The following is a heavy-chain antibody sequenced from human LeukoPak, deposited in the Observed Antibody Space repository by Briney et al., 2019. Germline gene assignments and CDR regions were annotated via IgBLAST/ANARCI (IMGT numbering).Heavy chain of an antibody. CDR1: GGSFSGYY. D-gene: IGHD6-19*01. CDR2: INHSGST. V-gene: IGHV4-34*01. CDR3: ARGSSGWYGDAFDI. Sequence: PSETLSLTCAVYGGSFSGYYWSWIRQPPGKGLEWIGEINHSGSTNYNPSLKSRVTISVDTSKNQFSLKLSSVTAADTAVYYCARGSSGWYGDAFDIWGQGTMVTVSS. J-gene: IGHJ3*02.